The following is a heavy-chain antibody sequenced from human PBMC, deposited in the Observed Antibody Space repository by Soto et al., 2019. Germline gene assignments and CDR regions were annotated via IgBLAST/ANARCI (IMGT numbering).Heavy chain of an antibody. J-gene: IGHJ3*01. CDR2: ISSSGNTI. D-gene: IGHD3-16*01. V-gene: IGHV3-11*01. CDR1: GFSFSDY. CDR3: ECCLHWGAFDL. Sequence: QVHLVESGGGLVKPGGSLRLSCAASGFSFSDYMTWIRQTPGKGLEWLSYISSSGNTIYYTDCLEGRFTISRDNSKKSVFLKMNSLAVEVTAVYYCECCLHWGAFDLWGEWTLV.